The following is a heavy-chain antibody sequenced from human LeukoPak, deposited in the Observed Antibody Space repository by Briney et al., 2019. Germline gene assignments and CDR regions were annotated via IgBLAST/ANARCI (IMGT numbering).Heavy chain of an antibody. Sequence: SETLSLTCAVSGYSISSGYYWGWIRQPPGKGLDWIGSISHSGSTYYNPSLRSRVTISIDTSKNQFSLRLNSVTATDTAVYCCAGVGGYSYGNYYFNYWGQGTLVTVSS. CDR1: GYSISSGYY. D-gene: IGHD5-18*01. J-gene: IGHJ4*02. CDR3: AGVGGYSYGNYYFNY. CDR2: ISHSGST. V-gene: IGHV4-38-2*01.